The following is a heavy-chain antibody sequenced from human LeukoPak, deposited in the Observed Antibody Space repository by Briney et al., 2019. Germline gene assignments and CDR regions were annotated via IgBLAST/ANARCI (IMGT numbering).Heavy chain of an antibody. V-gene: IGHV1-8*01. Sequence: ASVKVSCKASGYTFTSYDINWVRRATGQGLEWMGWMNPNSGNTGYAQKFQGRVTMTRNTSISTAYMELSSLRSEDTAVYYCARGNIAAAEYYFDYWGQGTLVTVSS. J-gene: IGHJ4*02. CDR2: MNPNSGNT. CDR1: GYTFTSYD. D-gene: IGHD6-13*01. CDR3: ARGNIAAAEYYFDY.